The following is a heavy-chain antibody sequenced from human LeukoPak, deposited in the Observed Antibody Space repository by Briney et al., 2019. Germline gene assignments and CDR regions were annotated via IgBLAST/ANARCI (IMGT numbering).Heavy chain of an antibody. J-gene: IGHJ4*02. CDR3: ARDYCSGGSCYSFHY. CDR2: ISSSSSYT. Sequence: GGSLRLSCAASGFTFSDYYMSWIRQAPGKGLEWVSYISSSSSYTNYADSVKGRFTISRDNAKNSLYLQMNSLRAEDTAVYYCARDYCSGGSCYSFHYWGQGTLVTVSS. CDR1: GFTFSDYY. D-gene: IGHD2-15*01. V-gene: IGHV3-11*06.